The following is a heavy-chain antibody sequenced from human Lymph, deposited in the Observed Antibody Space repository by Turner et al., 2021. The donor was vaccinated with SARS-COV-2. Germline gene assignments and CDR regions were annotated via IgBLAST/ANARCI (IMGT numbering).Heavy chain of an antibody. CDR1: GYTFTSYD. D-gene: IGHD3-9*01. CDR3: ARAAQLTVWFDP. CDR2: MNHNSGNT. V-gene: IGHV1-8*01. J-gene: IGHJ5*02. Sequence: QVQLVQAGAYVKKPGASVNVSSKASGYTFTSYDINWVRQVTGQGLEWMGWMNHNSGNTGYAQKFQGRVTMSMKTSISTAYMELSSLRSEDTAVYYCARAAQLTVWFDPWGQGTLVTVSS.